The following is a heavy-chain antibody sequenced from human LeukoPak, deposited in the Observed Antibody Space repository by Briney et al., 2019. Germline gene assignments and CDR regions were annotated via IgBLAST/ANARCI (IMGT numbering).Heavy chain of an antibody. D-gene: IGHD6-13*01. CDR2: ISAYNDNT. Sequence: ASVKVSCKASGYSFSSYGISWVRQAPGQGLEWMGWISAYNDNTNYAQNLQGRVTMTTDTSTSTAYMELRSLRSDDTAVYYCARGAPIAAAGTADYWGQGTLATVSS. CDR3: ARGAPIAAAGTADY. CDR1: GYSFSSYG. V-gene: IGHV1-18*01. J-gene: IGHJ4*02.